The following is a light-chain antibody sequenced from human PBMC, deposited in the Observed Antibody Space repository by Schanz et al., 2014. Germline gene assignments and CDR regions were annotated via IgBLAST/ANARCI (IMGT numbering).Light chain of an antibody. V-gene: IGLV1-40*01. J-gene: IGLJ7*01. CDR1: SSNIGSGYD. CDR3: AAWDDRLNGTV. Sequence: QSVLTQPPSMSGAPGQRVTISCTGNSSNIGSGYDVHWYQCLPGTAPKLLMYDNNNRPSGVPDRFSGSRSATSASLAITGLQAEDEGDYYCAAWDDRLNGTVFGGGTQLTV. CDR2: DNN.